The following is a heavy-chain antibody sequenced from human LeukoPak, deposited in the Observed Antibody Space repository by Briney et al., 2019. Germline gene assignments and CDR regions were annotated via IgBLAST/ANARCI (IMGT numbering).Heavy chain of an antibody. J-gene: IGHJ5*02. Sequence: SETLSLTCTVSGGSISSSSYYWGWVRQPPGEGLEWIGSIYYSGSTFYNPSLKSRVTISVDTSKNQFSLKLSSVTAADTAVYYCAREVDGTGGFDPWGQGTLVTVSS. CDR2: IYYSGST. D-gene: IGHD5-24*01. CDR1: GGSISSSSYY. CDR3: AREVDGTGGFDP. V-gene: IGHV4-39*01.